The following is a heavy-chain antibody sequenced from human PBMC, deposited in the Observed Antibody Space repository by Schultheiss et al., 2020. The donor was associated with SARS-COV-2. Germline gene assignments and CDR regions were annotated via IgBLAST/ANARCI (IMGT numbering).Heavy chain of an antibody. V-gene: IGHV4-59*12. Sequence: SETLSLTCTVSGGSISGDYWSWIRQPPGKGLEWIGYIYYSGSTNYNPSLKSRVTISVDTSKNQFSLKLSSVTAADTAVYYCARAIAAAGIWFDPWGQGTLVTVSS. D-gene: IGHD6-13*01. CDR2: IYYSGST. J-gene: IGHJ5*02. CDR1: GGSISGDY. CDR3: ARAIAAAGIWFDP.